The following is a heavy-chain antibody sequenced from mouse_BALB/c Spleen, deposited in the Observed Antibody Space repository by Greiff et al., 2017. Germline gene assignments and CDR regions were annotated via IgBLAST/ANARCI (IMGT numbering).Heavy chain of an antibody. Sequence: EVHLVESGGGLVKPGGSVKLSCAASGFTFSSYAMSWVRQTPEKRLEWVASISSGGSTYYPDSVKGRFTIFRDNTMNILYLQMNSLRSADTAMYYCARGGAGTWFAYWGQGTLVTGSA. CDR1: GFTFSSYA. D-gene: IGHD4-1*01. J-gene: IGHJ3*01. CDR2: ISSGGST. CDR3: ARGGAGTWFAY. V-gene: IGHV5-6-5*01.